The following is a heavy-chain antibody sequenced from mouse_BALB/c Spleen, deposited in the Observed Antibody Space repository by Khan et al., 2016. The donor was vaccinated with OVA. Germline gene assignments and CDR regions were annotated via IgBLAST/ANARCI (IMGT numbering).Heavy chain of an antibody. D-gene: IGHD3-2*02. CDR2: IYPGTDNT. CDR3: AREEALYYFDD. J-gene: IGHJ2*01. CDR1: GYIFTNYW. V-gene: IGHV1-76*01. Sequence: QVQLQQSGAELVRPGASVKLSCKTSGYIFTNYWIHWIKQRSGQGLEWIARIYPGTDNTYYDEKLKDKATLTADKSSSTAYMQLSSLKSEDSAVYFCAREEALYYFDDWGQGTTLTVSS.